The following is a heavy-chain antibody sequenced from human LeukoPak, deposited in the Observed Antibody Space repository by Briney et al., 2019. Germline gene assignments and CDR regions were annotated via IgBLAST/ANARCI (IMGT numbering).Heavy chain of an antibody. Sequence: PGRSLRLSCAASGVTFDDYSMHWVRQAPGKGLEWVSGISWNSGSIVYADSVKGRFTISRDRTKNSLYLQMNSLRAEDMALYYCARGNGYSTSGYVDYWGQGTLVTVSS. V-gene: IGHV3-9*03. D-gene: IGHD6-13*01. CDR2: ISWNSGSI. CDR3: ARGNGYSTSGYVDY. CDR1: GVTFDDYS. J-gene: IGHJ4*02.